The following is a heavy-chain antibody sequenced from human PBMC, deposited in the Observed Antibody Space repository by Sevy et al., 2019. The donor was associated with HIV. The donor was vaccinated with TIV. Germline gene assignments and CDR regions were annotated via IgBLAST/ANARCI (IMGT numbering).Heavy chain of an antibody. Sequence: RLSCAASGFTFNKYSMSWVRQPPGKGLEWVATLSFGCGEINYADSVKGRFTISRDNSKNSFYLQMNNLRAEDTALYYCAREGCTKPHDYWGQGTLVTVSS. V-gene: IGHV3-23*01. CDR3: AREGCTKPHDY. D-gene: IGHD2-8*01. CDR1: GFTFNKYS. J-gene: IGHJ4*02. CDR2: LSFGCGEI.